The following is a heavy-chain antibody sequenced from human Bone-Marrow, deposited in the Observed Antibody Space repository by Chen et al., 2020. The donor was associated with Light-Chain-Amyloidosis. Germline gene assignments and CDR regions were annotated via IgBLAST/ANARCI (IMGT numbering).Heavy chain of an antibody. CDR3: ARDTPDPSDYYYYYGMDV. J-gene: IGHJ6*02. CDR2: IWYDGSNK. Sequence: QVQLVESGGGVVQPGRSLRLSCAASGFTFSSYGMHWVRQAPGKGLEWVAVIWYDGSNKYDADSVKGRFTISRDNSKNTLYLQMNSLRAEDTAVYYCARDTPDPSDYYYYYGMDVWGQGTTVTVSS. V-gene: IGHV3-33*01. CDR1: GFTFSSYG.